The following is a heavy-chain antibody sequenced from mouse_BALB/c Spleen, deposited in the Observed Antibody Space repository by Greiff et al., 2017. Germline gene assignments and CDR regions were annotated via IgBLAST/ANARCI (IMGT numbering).Heavy chain of an antibody. CDR1: GYTFTSYW. J-gene: IGHJ1*01. CDR3: ARDYGSSYGYFDV. Sequence: VQRVESGAELARPGASVKLSCKASGYTFTSYWMQWVKQRPGQGLEWIGAIYPGDGDTRYTQKFKGKATLTADKSSSTAYMQLSSLASEDSAVYYCARDYGSSYGYFDVWGAGTTVTVSS. V-gene: IGHV1-87*01. D-gene: IGHD1-1*01. CDR2: IYPGDGDT.